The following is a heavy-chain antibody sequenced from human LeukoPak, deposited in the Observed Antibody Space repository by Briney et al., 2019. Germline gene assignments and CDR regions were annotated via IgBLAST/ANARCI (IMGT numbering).Heavy chain of an antibody. D-gene: IGHD6-19*01. V-gene: IGHV1-2*02. Sequence: ASVKVPSKASGYTFTGYFLHWVRQAPGQGLEWLGWINPNTGGTNYAQKFQGRVTMTRDTSNSATYMELNRLRFDDTAVYFCARGAIVSYTSGWYVNYWGQGTLVTVSS. CDR1: GYTFTGYF. J-gene: IGHJ4*02. CDR2: INPNTGGT. CDR3: ARGAIVSYTSGWYVNY.